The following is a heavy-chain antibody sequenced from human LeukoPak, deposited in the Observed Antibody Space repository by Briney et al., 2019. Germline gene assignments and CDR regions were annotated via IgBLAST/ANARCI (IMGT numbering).Heavy chain of an antibody. CDR2: ISYDGSNK. V-gene: IGHV3-30-3*01. CDR1: GFTFSSYA. CDR3: ARVQAYSTVFDY. D-gene: IGHD4-11*01. J-gene: IGHJ4*02. Sequence: GGSLRLSCAASGFTFSSYAMHWVRQAPGKGLEWVAVISYDGSNKYYADSVKGRFTISRDNSKNTLYLQMNSLRAEDTAVYYCARVQAYSTVFDYWGQGTLVTVSS.